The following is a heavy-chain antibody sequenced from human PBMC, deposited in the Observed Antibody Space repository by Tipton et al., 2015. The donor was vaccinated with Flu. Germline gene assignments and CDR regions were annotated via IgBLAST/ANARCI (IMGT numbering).Heavy chain of an antibody. J-gene: IGHJ5*02. V-gene: IGHV4-34*01. CDR3: ARRDYSNYVSDPKSCFDP. CDR1: GESFSGFY. CDR2: INHSVST. Sequence: TLSLTCAVYGESFSGFYWSWLRQTPGKGLEWIGEINHSVSTNYNTSLKRRVTMSVDTSGNQFSLKVFSVTAADTAVYYCARRDYSNYVSDPKSCFDPWGQGILVTVSS. D-gene: IGHD4-11*01.